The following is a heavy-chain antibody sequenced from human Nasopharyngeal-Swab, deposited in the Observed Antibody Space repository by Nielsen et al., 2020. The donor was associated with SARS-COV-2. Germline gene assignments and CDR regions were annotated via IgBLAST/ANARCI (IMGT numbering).Heavy chain of an antibody. CDR2: ISYDGSNK. CDR3: AKDRYSSSWYYFDY. V-gene: IGHV3-30*18. D-gene: IGHD6-13*01. CDR1: GFTFSSYG. J-gene: IGHJ4*02. Sequence: GEFLKISCAASGFTFSSYGMHWVRQAPGKGLEWVAVISYDGSNKYYADSVKGRFTISRDNSKNTLYLQMNSLRAEDTAVYYCAKDRYSSSWYYFDYWGQGTLVTVSS.